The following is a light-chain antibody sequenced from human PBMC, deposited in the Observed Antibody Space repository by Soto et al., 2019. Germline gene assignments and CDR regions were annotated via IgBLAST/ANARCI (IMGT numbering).Light chain of an antibody. Sequence: PGERATLSCRASQSVSHYLAWYQQRPGQAPRLLIYDASNRATGIPARFSGSGSGTDFTLTISSLEPEDCAVYYCQQRSNWPRTFGPGTKVDIK. CDR1: QSVSHY. V-gene: IGKV3-11*01. CDR3: QQRSNWPRT. J-gene: IGKJ3*01. CDR2: DAS.